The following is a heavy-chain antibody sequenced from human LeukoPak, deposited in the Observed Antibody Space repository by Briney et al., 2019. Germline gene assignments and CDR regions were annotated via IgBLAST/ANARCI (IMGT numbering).Heavy chain of an antibody. D-gene: IGHD3-22*01. V-gene: IGHV1-18*01. CDR2: ISAYNGNT. Sequence: ASVKVSCKASGYTFTNYGVSWVRQAPGQGLEWMGWISAYNGNTNYAQKLQGRVTMTTDTSTSTAYMELRSLRSDDTAVYYCARDPPLNSGYYYDSSGSVNPPNFDYWGQGTLVTVSS. J-gene: IGHJ4*02. CDR3: ARDPPLNSGYYYDSSGSVNPPNFDY. CDR1: GYTFTNYG.